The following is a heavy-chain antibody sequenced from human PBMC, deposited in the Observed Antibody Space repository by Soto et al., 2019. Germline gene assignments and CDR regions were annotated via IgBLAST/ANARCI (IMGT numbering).Heavy chain of an antibody. CDR3: ASLTIFGVVIYYFDY. V-gene: IGHV4-39*01. CDR2: IYYSGST. D-gene: IGHD3-3*01. CDR1: GGSISSSSYY. J-gene: IGHJ4*02. Sequence: SETLFLTCTVSGGSISSSSYYWGWIRQPPGKGLEWIGSIYYSGSTYYNPSLKSRVTISVDTSKNQFSLKLSSVTAADTAVYYCASLTIFGVVIYYFDYWGQGTLVTVSS.